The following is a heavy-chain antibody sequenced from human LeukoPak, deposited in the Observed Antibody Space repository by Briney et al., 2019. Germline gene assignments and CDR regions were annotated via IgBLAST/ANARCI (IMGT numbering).Heavy chain of an antibody. Sequence: PSETLSITCTVSGGSISSYYWSWIRQPPGKGLEWIGYIYYSGSTNYNPPLKSRVTISVDTSKNQFSLKLSSVTAADTAVYYCARVVRGVINDYWGQGTLVTVSS. J-gene: IGHJ4*02. D-gene: IGHD3-10*01. CDR1: GGSISSYY. CDR3: ARVVRGVINDY. CDR2: IYYSGST. V-gene: IGHV4-59*01.